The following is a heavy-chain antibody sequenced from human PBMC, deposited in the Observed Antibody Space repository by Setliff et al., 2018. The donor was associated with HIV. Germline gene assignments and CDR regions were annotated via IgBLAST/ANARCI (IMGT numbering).Heavy chain of an antibody. D-gene: IGHD6-6*01. J-gene: IGHJ4*02. CDR3: SSSSSDSDFDY. Sequence: SVKVSCKASGGTFSSYAISWVRQAPGQGLEWMGGIIPIFGTANYAQKFQGRVTITADESTSTAYMELTGLRSEDTAVYYFSSSSSDSDFDYWGQGTLVTVSS. V-gene: IGHV1-69*13. CDR1: GGTFSSYA. CDR2: IIPIFGTA.